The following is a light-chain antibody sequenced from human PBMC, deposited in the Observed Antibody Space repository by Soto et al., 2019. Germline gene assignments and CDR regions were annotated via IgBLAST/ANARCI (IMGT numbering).Light chain of an antibody. Sequence: DIQMTQSPSTLSASVGDRVTITCRASQSISSWLAWYQQKPGKAPKLLIYKASSLESGVPSRFSGSGSGTEFTLTISSLQPDDFATYYCQQYTWTFSQGTKVEIK. CDR2: KAS. J-gene: IGKJ1*01. V-gene: IGKV1-5*03. CDR1: QSISSW. CDR3: QQYTWT.